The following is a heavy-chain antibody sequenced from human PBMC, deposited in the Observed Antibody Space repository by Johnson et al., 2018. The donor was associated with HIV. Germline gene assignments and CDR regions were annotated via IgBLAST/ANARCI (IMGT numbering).Heavy chain of an antibody. CDR1: GFTFDDYT. J-gene: IGHJ3*02. V-gene: IGHV3-23*04. CDR2: ISGSGGST. D-gene: IGHD4-11*01. CDR3: AKETRDSRSAFDI. Sequence: VHLVESGGGLVQPGGSLRLSCAASGFTFDDYTMHWVRQAPGKGLEWVSAISGSGGSTYYADSVKGRFTISRDNSKNTLYLQMNSLRAEDTAVYYCAKETRDSRSAFDIWGQGTLVTVSS.